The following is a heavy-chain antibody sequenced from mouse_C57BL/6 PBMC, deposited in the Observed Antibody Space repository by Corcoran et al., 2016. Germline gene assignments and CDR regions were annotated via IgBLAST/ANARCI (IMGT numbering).Heavy chain of an antibody. J-gene: IGHJ2*01. CDR1: RYTFTDYY. CDR2: INPYNGGT. D-gene: IGHD1-1*01. CDR3: ARTLTQPFFDY. V-gene: IGHV1-19*01. Sequence: EVQLQQSGPVLVKPGASVKMSCKASRYTFTDYYMNWVKQSHGKSLEWIGVINPYNGGTSYNQKFKGKATLTVDKSSSTAYMELNSLTSEDSAVYYCARTLTQPFFDYWGQGTTLTVSS.